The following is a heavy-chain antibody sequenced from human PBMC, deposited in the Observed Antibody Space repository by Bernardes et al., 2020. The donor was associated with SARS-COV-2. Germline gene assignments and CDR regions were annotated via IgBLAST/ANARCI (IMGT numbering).Heavy chain of an antibody. CDR3: ATAIAAAGNPDDYYYYYGMDV. Sequence: AGVKVSCKVSGYTLTELSMHWVRQAPGKGLEWMGGFDPEDGETIYAQKFQGRVTMTEDTSTDTAYMELSSLRSEDTAVYYCATAIAAAGNPDDYYYYYGMDVWGQGTTVTVSS. V-gene: IGHV1-24*01. D-gene: IGHD6-13*01. CDR2: FDPEDGET. CDR1: GYTLTELS. J-gene: IGHJ6*02.